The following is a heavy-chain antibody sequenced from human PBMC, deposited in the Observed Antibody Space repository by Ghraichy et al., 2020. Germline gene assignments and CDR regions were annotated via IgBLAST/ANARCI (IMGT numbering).Heavy chain of an antibody. V-gene: IGHV1-18*01. J-gene: IGHJ2*01. Sequence: ASAKVSCKASGYTFTSYGISWVRQAPGQGLEWMGWISAYNGNTNYAQKLQGRVTMTTDTSTSTAYMELRSLRSDDTAVYYCARETRSGYYYWEQHWYFDLWGRGTLVTVSS. CDR2: ISAYNGNT. D-gene: IGHD3-22*01. CDR1: GYTFTSYG. CDR3: ARETRSGYYYWEQHWYFDL.